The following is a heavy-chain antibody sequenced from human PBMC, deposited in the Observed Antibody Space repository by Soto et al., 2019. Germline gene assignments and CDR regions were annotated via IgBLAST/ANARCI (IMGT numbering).Heavy chain of an antibody. Sequence: EVQLLESGGGLAQPGGSLRLSCAASGFSIGSDAMNWVRQAPGKGLEWVSMIRNSGDDTYYADSVKGRFTISRDRSKNTLYLQMNSLRVEDTAVFYCAKDRGDNSGYPILHYWGQGPLVTVSS. CDR2: IRNSGDDT. J-gene: IGHJ4*02. CDR3: AKDRGDNSGYPILHY. V-gene: IGHV3-23*01. D-gene: IGHD3-22*01. CDR1: GFSIGSDA.